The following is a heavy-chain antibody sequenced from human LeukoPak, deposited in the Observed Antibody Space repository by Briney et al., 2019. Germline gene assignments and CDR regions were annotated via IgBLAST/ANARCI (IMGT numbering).Heavy chain of an antibody. CDR3: AKKTDFWSGYFAS. J-gene: IGHJ5*02. CDR2: ISVSDGSA. CDR1: GFTFSNYG. Sequence: GGSLRLSCAASGFTFSNYGMNWVRQAPGKGLEWVSGISVSDGSAYYSDSVKGRFTISRDIPKNTLYLQMNSLRAEDTAVYYCAKKTDFWSGYFASWGQGTLVTVSS. V-gene: IGHV3-23*01. D-gene: IGHD3-3*01.